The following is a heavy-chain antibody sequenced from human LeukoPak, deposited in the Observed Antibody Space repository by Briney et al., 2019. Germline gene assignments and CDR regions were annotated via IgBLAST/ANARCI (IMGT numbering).Heavy chain of an antibody. J-gene: IGHJ5*02. D-gene: IGHD5-18*01. CDR2: INHSGST. V-gene: IGHV4-34*01. CDR3: ARSGGYSYGTDWFDP. CDR1: GGSFSGYY. Sequence: SETLSLTCAVYGGSFSGYYWSWIRQPPGKGLEWTGEINHSGSTNYNPSLKSRVTISVDTSKNQFSLKLSSVTAADTAVYYCARSGGYSYGTDWFDPWGQGTLVTVSS.